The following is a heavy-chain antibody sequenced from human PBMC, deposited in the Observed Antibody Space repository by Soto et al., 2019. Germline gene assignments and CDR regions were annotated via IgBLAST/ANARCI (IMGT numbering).Heavy chain of an antibody. CDR2: IYYSGST. Sequence: QVQLQESGPGLVKPSQTLSLTCTVSGGSISSGGYYWSGIRQHPGKGLEWIGYIYYSGSTYYNPSLKSRVIISVDTSKNQSALKLSSVTAADTAVYYCARGGPGSYKDWGQGTLVTVSS. CDR3: ARGGPGSYKD. D-gene: IGHD3-10*01. CDR1: GGSISSGGYY. J-gene: IGHJ4*02. V-gene: IGHV4-31*03.